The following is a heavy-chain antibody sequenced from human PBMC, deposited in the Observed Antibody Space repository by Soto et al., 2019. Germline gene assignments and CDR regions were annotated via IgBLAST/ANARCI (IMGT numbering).Heavy chain of an antibody. CDR3: ARLGYCSGGRCYIPYHFDF. J-gene: IGHJ4*02. CDR2: ISHSGTT. D-gene: IGHD2-15*01. CDR1: GASISSYH. Sequence: SETLSLTCTVSGASISSYHWSWVRQPPGKGLEWIGYISHSGTTNYNPSLKSRVTISPDTSKNQFSLKLTSVTAADTAVYFCARLGYCSGGRCYIPYHFDFWGQGTWVTVSS. V-gene: IGHV4-59*08.